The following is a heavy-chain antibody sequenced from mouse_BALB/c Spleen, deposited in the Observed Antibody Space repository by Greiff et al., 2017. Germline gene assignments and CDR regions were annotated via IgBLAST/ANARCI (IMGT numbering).Heavy chain of an antibody. J-gene: IGHJ1*01. V-gene: IGHV5-4*02. CDR3: ARGGYYGYDRYFDV. CDR2: ISDGGSYT. CDR1: GFTFSDYY. Sequence: EVQRVESGGGLVKPGGSLKLSCAASGFTFSDYYMYWVRQTPEKRLEWVATISDGGSYTYYPDSVKGRFTISRDNAKNNLYLQMSSLKSEDTAMYYCARGGYYGYDRYFDVWGAGTTVTVSS. D-gene: IGHD1-2*01.